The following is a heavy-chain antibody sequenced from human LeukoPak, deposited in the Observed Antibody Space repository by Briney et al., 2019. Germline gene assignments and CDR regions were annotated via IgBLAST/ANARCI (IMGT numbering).Heavy chain of an antibody. D-gene: IGHD3-10*01. CDR1: GFTFSSYA. CDR3: AKDRGVHYYGSERGLYNWFDP. CDR2: ISGNGGST. Sequence: GGSLRLSCAASGFTFSSYAMSWVRQAPGKGLEWVSSISGNGGSTYYADSVKGRFTISRDNSKNTLYLQMNSLRAEDTAIYYCAKDRGVHYYGSERGLYNWFDPWGQGTLVTVSS. V-gene: IGHV3-23*01. J-gene: IGHJ5*02.